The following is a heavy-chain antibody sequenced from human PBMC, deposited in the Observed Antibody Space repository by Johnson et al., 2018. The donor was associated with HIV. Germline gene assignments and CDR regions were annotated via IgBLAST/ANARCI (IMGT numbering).Heavy chain of an antibody. CDR3: ARVGDSSSSLGAFDI. D-gene: IGHD6-6*01. V-gene: IGHV3-7*01. CDR2: IKQDGSEK. Sequence: VQLVESGGGLVQPGGSLRLSCAATGFTFSNYWMSWVRQAPGKGLEWVANIKQDGSEKYYADSVNGRFTISRDNSKNTLYLQMNSLRAEDTAVYYCARVGDSSSSLGAFDIWGQGTMVTVSS. J-gene: IGHJ3*02. CDR1: GFTFSNYW.